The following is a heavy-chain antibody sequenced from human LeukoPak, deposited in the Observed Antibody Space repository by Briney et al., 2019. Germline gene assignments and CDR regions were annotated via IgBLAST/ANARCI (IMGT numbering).Heavy chain of an antibody. V-gene: IGHV4-34*01. J-gene: IGHJ4*02. CDR1: GGSFSGYY. CDR2: INHSGST. CDR3: ARGAGDYSHPYDY. D-gene: IGHD3-22*01. Sequence: SETLSLTCAVYGGSFSGYYWSWIRQPPGKGLEWIGEINHSGSTNYNPSLKSRVTISVDTSKNQFSLKLSSVTAADTAVYYCARGAGDYSHPYDYWGQGTLVTVSS.